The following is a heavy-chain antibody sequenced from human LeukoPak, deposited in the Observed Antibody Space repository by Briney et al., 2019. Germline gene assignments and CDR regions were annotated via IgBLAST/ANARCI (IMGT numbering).Heavy chain of an antibody. CDR3: AKDLFSLGPSYLTTGTLDY. D-gene: IGHD4-17*01. CDR1: GFTVSSNY. V-gene: IGHV3-30*02. Sequence: GGSLRLSCAASGFTVSSNYMSWVRQAPGKGLEWVAFIRYDGSNKYYADSVKGRFTISRDNSKNTLYLQMNSLRAEDTAVYYCAKDLFSLGPSYLTTGTLDYWGQGTLVTVSS. J-gene: IGHJ4*02. CDR2: IRYDGSNK.